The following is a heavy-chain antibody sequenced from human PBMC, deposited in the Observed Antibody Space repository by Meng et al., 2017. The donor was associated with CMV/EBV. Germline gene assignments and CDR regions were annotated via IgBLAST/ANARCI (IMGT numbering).Heavy chain of an antibody. CDR1: GGTFSSYA. Sequence: SVKVSCKASGGTFSSYAISWVRQAPGQGLEWMGGIIPIFGTANYAQKFQGRVTMTTDTSTSTAYMELRSLRSDDTAVYYCARQCEWGGGSCYGYYYYGMDVWGQGTTVTVSS. J-gene: IGHJ6*02. D-gene: IGHD2-15*01. V-gene: IGHV1-69*05. CDR3: ARQCEWGGGSCYGYYYYGMDV. CDR2: IIPIFGTA.